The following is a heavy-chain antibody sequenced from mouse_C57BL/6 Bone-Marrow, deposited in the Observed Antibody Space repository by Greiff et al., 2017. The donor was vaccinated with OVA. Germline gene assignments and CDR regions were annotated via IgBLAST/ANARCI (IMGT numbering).Heavy chain of an antibody. Sequence: QVQLQQSGAELARPGASVTLSCKASGYTFTSYGISWVKQRTVQGLEWIGEIYPRSGNTYYNEKFKGKATLTADKCSSKAYMEIRRRTSDDSAVYVCARGEDLPLYFDNWGQGTTLSGSA. V-gene: IGHV1-81*01. D-gene: IGHD2-13*01. CDR1: GYTFTSYG. CDR3: ARGEDLPLYFDN. J-gene: IGHJ2*01. CDR2: IYPRSGNT.